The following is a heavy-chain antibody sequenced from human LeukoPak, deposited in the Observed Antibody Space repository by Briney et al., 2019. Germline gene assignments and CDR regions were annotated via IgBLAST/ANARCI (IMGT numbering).Heavy chain of an antibody. J-gene: IGHJ4*02. CDR2: ISYDGSNK. V-gene: IGHV3-30-3*01. Sequence: GGSRRLSCAASGFTFSSYAMHWVRQAPGKGLEWVPVISYDGSNKYYADSVKGRFTISRDNSKNTLYLQMNSLRAEDTAVYYCARDSDYYDSSGYFDYWGQGTLVTVSS. D-gene: IGHD3-22*01. CDR1: GFTFSSYA. CDR3: ARDSDYYDSSGYFDY.